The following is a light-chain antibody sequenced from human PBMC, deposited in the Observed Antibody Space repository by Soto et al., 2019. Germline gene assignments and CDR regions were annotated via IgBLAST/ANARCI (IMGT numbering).Light chain of an antibody. J-gene: IGLJ1*01. CDR2: DVS. Sequence: QSVLTQTRSVSGSPGQSVTISCTRTSSDVGGYNYVSCYQQHPGKAPKLMIYDVSQRPSGVPDRFSGSKSGNTASLTISGLQAEDEADYYCCSYAGSYKDVFGTGTKVTVL. CDR3: CSYAGSYKDV. V-gene: IGLV2-11*01. CDR1: SSDVGGYNY.